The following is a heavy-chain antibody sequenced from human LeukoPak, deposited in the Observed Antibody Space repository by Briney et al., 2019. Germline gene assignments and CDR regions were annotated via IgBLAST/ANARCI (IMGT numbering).Heavy chain of an antibody. V-gene: IGHV4-34*01. CDR2: INHSGST. Sequence: SETLSLTCAVYGGSFNGYYWSWIRQPQGKGLEWIGEINHSGSTNYNPSLKSRVTISVDTSKNQFSLKLSSVTAADTAVYYCARGRTDVLLWFGELLNPNWLDPWGQGTLVTVSS. D-gene: IGHD3-10*01. CDR1: GGSFNGYY. CDR3: ARGRTDVLLWFGELLNPNWLDP. J-gene: IGHJ5*02.